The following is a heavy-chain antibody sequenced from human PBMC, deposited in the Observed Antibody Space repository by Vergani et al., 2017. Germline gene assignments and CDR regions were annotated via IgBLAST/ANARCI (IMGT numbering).Heavy chain of an antibody. CDR1: GFTFSSYS. CDR3: AREDIVVVPGRRPMDV. Sequence: EVQLVESGGGLVKPGGSLRLSCAASGFTFSSYSMNWVRQAPGKGLEWVSSISSSSSYIYYADSVKGRFTISRDNAKNSLYLQMNSLRAEDTAVYYCAREDIVVVPGRRPMDVWGKGTTVTVSS. D-gene: IGHD2-2*01. J-gene: IGHJ6*03. CDR2: ISSSSSYI. V-gene: IGHV3-21*01.